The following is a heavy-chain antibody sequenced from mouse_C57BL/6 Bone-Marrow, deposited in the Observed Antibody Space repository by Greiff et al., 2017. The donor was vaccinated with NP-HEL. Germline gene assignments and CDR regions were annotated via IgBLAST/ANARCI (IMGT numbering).Heavy chain of an antibody. CDR1: GYTFTSYG. V-gene: IGHV1-81*01. CDR2: IYPRSGNT. D-gene: IGHD1-1*01. J-gene: IGHJ1*03. Sequence: QVQLQQSGAELARPGASVKLSCKASGYTFTSYGISWVKQRTGQGLEWIGEIYPRSGNTYYNKKFKGKATLTADKSSSTAYMELRSLTSEDSAVYFCARRRFHYEYFDVWGTGTTVTVSS. CDR3: ARRRFHYEYFDV.